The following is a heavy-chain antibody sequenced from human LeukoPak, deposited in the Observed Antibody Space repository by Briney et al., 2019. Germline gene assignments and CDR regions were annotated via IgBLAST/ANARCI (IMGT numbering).Heavy chain of an antibody. CDR2: ISYDGSNK. V-gene: IGHV3-30*04. CDR1: GFTFSSYA. J-gene: IGHJ4*02. CDR3: ARDPGAQDPYYFDY. Sequence: GRSLRLSCAASGFTFSSYAMHWVRQAPGKGLEWVAVISYDGSNKYYADSVKGRFTISRDNSKNTLYLQMNSLRAEDTAAYYCARDPGAQDPYYFDYWGQGTLVTVSS.